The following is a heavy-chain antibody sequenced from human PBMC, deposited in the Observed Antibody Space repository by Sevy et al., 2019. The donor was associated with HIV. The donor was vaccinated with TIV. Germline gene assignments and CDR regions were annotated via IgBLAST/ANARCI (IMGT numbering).Heavy chain of an antibody. J-gene: IGHJ2*01. CDR2: IYYSGST. CDR3: ARQSKAAPLHWYFDL. Sequence: SETLSLTCNVSGDSISSSSHYWGWVRQPPGKGLEWIGSIYYSGSTYYNPSLKSRVTIFEDTSKNQFSLNLNSVTVADTAIYYCARQSKAAPLHWYFDLWGRRTLVTVSS. D-gene: IGHD6-13*01. CDR1: GDSISSSSHY. V-gene: IGHV4-39*01.